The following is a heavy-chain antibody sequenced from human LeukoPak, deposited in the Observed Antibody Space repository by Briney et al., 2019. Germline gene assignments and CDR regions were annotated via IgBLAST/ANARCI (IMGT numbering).Heavy chain of an antibody. V-gene: IGHV4-30-2*01. J-gene: IGHJ6*02. CDR3: ARAPGYCSSTSCYEYGMDV. CDR1: GGSISRGGYF. Sequence: SETLSLTCTVSGGSISRGGYFWRWIRQPPGKGLEWIGYIYHSGSTYYNPSLKSRVTISVDRSKNQFSLKLSSVTAADTAVYYCARAPGYCSSTSCYEYGMDVWGQGTTVTVSS. CDR2: IYHSGST. D-gene: IGHD2-2*01.